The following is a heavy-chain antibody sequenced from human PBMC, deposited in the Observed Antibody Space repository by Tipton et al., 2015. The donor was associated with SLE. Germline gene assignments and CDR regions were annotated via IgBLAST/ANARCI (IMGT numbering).Heavy chain of an antibody. J-gene: IGHJ5*02. CDR1: GFTFSNYD. D-gene: IGHD3-16*01. Sequence: RSLRLSCAASGFTFSNYDMHWVRQAPGKGLEWVALIENDGTKKYYADSAKGRFTISRDNFKNTLYLQMNSLRTEDTAVYYCAKDGGVWGRNNWFDPWGQGTLVTVSS. CDR2: IENDGTKK. V-gene: IGHV3-30*18. CDR3: AKDGGVWGRNNWFDP.